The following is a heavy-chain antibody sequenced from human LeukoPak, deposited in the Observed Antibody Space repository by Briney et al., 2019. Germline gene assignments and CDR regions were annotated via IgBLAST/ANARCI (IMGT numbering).Heavy chain of an antibody. J-gene: IGHJ6*02. CDR3: ARGGSSGWSDYYYYYSGMDV. CDR2: IYYSGST. Sequence: SETLSLTCTVSGGSISSYYWSWIRQPPGQGLEWIGYIYYSGSTNYNPSLKSRVTISVDTSKNQFSLKLSSVTAADTAVYYCARGGSSGWSDYYYYYSGMDVWGQGTTVTVSS. D-gene: IGHD6-19*01. V-gene: IGHV4-59*01. CDR1: GGSISSYY.